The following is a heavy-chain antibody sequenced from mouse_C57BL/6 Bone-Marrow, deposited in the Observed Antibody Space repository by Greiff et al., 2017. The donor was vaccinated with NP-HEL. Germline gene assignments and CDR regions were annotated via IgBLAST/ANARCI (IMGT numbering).Heavy chain of an antibody. D-gene: IGHD3-1*01. J-gene: IGHJ4*01. CDR1: GFTFSSYA. CDR2: ISDGGSYT. V-gene: IGHV5-4*01. Sequence: EVKLVESGGGLVKPGGSLKLSCAASGFTFSSYAMSWVRQTPEKRLEWVATISDGGSYTYYPDNVKGRFTISRDNAKNNLYLQMSHLKSEDTAMYYCARDRDAMDYWSQGTSVTVSS. CDR3: ARDRDAMDY.